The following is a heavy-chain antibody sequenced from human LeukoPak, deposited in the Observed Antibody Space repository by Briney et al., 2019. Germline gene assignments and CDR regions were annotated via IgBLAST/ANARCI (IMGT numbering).Heavy chain of an antibody. J-gene: IGHJ4*02. CDR3: TRRYGGHSGWAGYHDS. CDR1: GFSFSAYV. Sequence: PGGSLRLSCVASGFSFSAYVMHWVRQAPGKGVGYVSAIRSDGSSTFDPNSVKGRFTISRDNSKSTLYLQMGSLRAEDTAVYYCTRRYGGHSGWAGYHDSWGQGTLVTVSS. V-gene: IGHV3-64*01. D-gene: IGHD6-19*01. CDR2: IRSDGSST.